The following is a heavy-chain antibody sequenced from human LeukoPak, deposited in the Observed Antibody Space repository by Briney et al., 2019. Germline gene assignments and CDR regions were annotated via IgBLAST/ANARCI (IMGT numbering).Heavy chain of an antibody. CDR1: GGSFSGYY. Sequence: PSETLSLTCAVYGGSFSGYYWSWIRQPPGKGLEWIGEINHSGSTNYNPSLKSRVTISVDTSKNQFSLKLSSVTAADTAVYYCARAYCSSTSCYRKSFDYWGQGTLVTVSS. V-gene: IGHV4-34*01. CDR3: ARAYCSSTSCYRKSFDY. CDR2: INHSGST. J-gene: IGHJ4*02. D-gene: IGHD2-2*01.